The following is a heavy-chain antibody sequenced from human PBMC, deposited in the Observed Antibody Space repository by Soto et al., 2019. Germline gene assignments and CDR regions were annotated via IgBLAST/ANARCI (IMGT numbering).Heavy chain of an antibody. CDR1: GFTFSSYS. J-gene: IGHJ6*02. D-gene: IGHD3-10*01. V-gene: IGHV3-21*01. CDR2: ISSSSSYI. CDR3: ARVQDGSGSYKGRGMDV. Sequence: GESLKISCAASGFTFSSYSMNWVRQAPGKGLEWVSSISSSSSYIYYADSVKGRFTISRDNAKNSLYLQMNSLRAEDTAVYYCARVQDGSGSYKGRGMDVWGQGTTVTVSS.